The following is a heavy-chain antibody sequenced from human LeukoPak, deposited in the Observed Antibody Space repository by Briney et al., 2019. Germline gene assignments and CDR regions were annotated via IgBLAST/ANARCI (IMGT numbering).Heavy chain of an antibody. D-gene: IGHD2-8*01. CDR2: TYYRSKWYN. V-gene: IGHV6-1*01. Sequence: PSQTLSLTCAISGDSVSSNSAAWNWIRQSPSRGLEWLGRTYYRSKWYNDYAVSVKSRISISSDTSKNQFSLHLNSVTPEDTAVYFCARDMCGVGVCYSSFAFDVWAQGTMVTVSS. CDR1: GDSVSSNSAA. J-gene: IGHJ3*01. CDR3: ARDMCGVGVCYSSFAFDV.